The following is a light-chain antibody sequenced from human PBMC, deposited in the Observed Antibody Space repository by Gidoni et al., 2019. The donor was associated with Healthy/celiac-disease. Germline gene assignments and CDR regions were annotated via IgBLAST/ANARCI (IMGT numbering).Light chain of an antibody. CDR1: SSDVGGYNY. CDR2: DVS. CDR3: CSYAGSYTFG. V-gene: IGLV2-11*01. Sequence: QSALTQPRSVSGSPGQSVTISCTGTSSDVGGYNYVSWYQQHPGKAPELMIYDVSKRPSGVPDRFSGSKSGNTASLTISGLQAEDEADYYCCSYAGSYTFGFGGGTKLTVL. J-gene: IGLJ2*01.